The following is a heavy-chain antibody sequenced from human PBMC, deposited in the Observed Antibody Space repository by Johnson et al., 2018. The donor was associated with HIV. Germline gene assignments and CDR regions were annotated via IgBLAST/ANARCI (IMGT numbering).Heavy chain of an antibody. V-gene: IGHV3-48*04. CDR1: GFTFSSYA. CDR3: ARDSYDISGQQHDAFDI. Sequence: VQLVESGGGVVQPGRSLRLSCAASGFTFSSYAMHWVRQAPGKGLEWVSYISNSGSSVYYADSVKGRFTISRDNAKNSLYLQMNSLRAEDTAVYYCARDSYDISGQQHDAFDIWGQGTMVTVSS. D-gene: IGHD3-22*01. J-gene: IGHJ3*02. CDR2: ISNSGSSV.